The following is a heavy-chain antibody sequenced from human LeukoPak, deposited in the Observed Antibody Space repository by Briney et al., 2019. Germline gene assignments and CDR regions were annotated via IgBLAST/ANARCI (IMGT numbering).Heavy chain of an antibody. J-gene: IGHJ4*02. CDR2: ISYDGSNK. CDR3: ARDREDIVATIIDY. D-gene: IGHD5-12*01. CDR1: GFTFSSYA. V-gene: IGHV3-30-3*01. Sequence: PGGSLRLSCAASGFTFSSYAMHWVRQAPGKELEWVAVISYDGSNKYYADSVKGRFTISRDNFKNTLYLQMNSLRAEDTAVYYCARDREDIVATIIDYWGPGTLVTVSS.